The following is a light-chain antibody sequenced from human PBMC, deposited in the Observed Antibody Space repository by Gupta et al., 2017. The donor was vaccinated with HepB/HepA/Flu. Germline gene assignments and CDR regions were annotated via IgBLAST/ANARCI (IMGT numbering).Light chain of an antibody. CDR2: AAS. J-gene: IGKJ1*01. V-gene: IGKV1-39*01. CDR3: QQSDSIPRT. Sequence: DIQMTQSPSSLSASVGDRVTITCRASQTISDYLNWYQQKPGKAPKLLISAASSLQGGVPSRFSGSGSGTDFTLTISSLQPEDFATYYCQQSDSIPRTFGQGTKVEIK. CDR1: QTISDY.